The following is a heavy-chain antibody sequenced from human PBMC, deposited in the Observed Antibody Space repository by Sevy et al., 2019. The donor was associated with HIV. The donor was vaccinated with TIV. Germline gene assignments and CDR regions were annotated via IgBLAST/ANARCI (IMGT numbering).Heavy chain of an antibody. D-gene: IGHD6-13*01. Sequence: GGSLRLSCAASGFILSSYAMSWVRQAPGKGLEWVSSISNSGGSTYYADSVRGRFTISRDNSKNTLYLQMNSLRAEDTAVYYCTKDRGIIAAGFDYWGQGTLVTVSS. CDR2: ISNSGGST. J-gene: IGHJ4*02. CDR3: TKDRGIIAAGFDY. CDR1: GFILSSYA. V-gene: IGHV3-23*01.